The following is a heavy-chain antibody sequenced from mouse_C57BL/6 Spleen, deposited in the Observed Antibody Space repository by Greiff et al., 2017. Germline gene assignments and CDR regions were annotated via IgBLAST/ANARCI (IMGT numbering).Heavy chain of an antibody. CDR1: GFSLTSYG. V-gene: IGHV2-3*01. D-gene: IGHD1-1*01. Sequence: VKLMESGPGLVAPSQSLSITCTVSGFSLTSYGVSWVRQPPGKGLEWLGVIWGDGSTNYPSALISRLSISKDNSKSQVFIKLKSLQTDDTATYYCAKGGTTVVAPYWYFDVWGTGTTVTVSS. J-gene: IGHJ1*03. CDR3: AKGGTTVVAPYWYFDV. CDR2: IWGDGST.